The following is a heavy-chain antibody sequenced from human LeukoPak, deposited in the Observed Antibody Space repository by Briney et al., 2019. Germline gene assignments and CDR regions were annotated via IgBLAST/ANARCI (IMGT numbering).Heavy chain of an antibody. CDR3: AKANYYDSSGYYLGGFDY. CDR2: ISGSGGST. D-gene: IGHD3-22*01. J-gene: IGHJ4*02. CDR1: GFTFSSYA. V-gene: IGHV3-23*01. Sequence: GGSLRLSCAASGFTFSSYAMSWVRQAPGKGLEWVSAISGSGGSTYYADSVKGRFTISRDNSKNTLYLQMNSLRAEDTAVYYCAKANYYDSSGYYLGGFDYWGQGTLVTVSS.